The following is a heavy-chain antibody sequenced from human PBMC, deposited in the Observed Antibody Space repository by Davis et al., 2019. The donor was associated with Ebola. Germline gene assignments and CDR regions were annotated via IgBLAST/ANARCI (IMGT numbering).Heavy chain of an antibody. V-gene: IGHV3-7*01. Sequence: GGSLTLSCAASGLTFNMYSMSWIRQTPGKGLEWVANIKPDGSEKYYVDSVEGRFPISRDNATNSLYLQMNRLRAEDTAVYYCARGPSTGNSFSYWGQGTLVTVSS. CDR2: IKPDGSEK. J-gene: IGHJ4*02. D-gene: IGHD6-13*01. CDR1: GLTFNMYS. CDR3: ARGPSTGNSFSY.